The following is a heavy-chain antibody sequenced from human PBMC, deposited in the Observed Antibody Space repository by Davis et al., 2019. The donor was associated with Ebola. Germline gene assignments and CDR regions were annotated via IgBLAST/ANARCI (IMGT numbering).Heavy chain of an antibody. CDR2: IIPILGIA. Sequence: AASVKVSCKASGGTFSSYTISWVRQAPGQGLEWMGRIIPILGIANYAQKFQGRVTITADKSTSTAYMELSSLRSEDTAVYYCAQDMIEEGLSSPHPDFQHWGQGTLVTVSS. V-gene: IGHV1-69*02. CDR3: AQDMIEEGLSSPHPDFQH. D-gene: IGHD3-22*01. J-gene: IGHJ1*01. CDR1: GGTFSSYT.